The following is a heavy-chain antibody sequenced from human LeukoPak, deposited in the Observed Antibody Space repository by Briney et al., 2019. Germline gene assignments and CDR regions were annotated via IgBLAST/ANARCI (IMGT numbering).Heavy chain of an antibody. CDR1: GYTFTSYA. J-gene: IGHJ4*02. V-gene: IGHV1-18*01. D-gene: IGHD6-6*01. CDR3: ARVGPHIAARSYFDY. CDR2: ISAYNGNT. Sequence: GASVKVSCKASGYTFTSYAMNWVRQAPGQGLEWMGWISAYNGNTNYAQKLQGRVTMTTDTSTSTAYMELRSLRSDDTAVYYCARVGPHIAARSYFDYWGQGTLVTVSS.